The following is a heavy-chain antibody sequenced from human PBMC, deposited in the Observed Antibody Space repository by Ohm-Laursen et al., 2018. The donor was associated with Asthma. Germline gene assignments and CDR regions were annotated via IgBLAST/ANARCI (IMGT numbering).Heavy chain of an antibody. CDR1: GFTFRSYA. D-gene: IGHD3-3*01. CDR3: ARDVMEWYLPAFDF. Sequence: SLRLSCTCSGFTFRSYAMHWVRQVPGKGLEGVAVGGSYYDGGLKYYANSVNGRFTVSRDDSKNTLYLQMNSLRPDDTAVYYCARDVMEWYLPAFDFWGQGTLVTVSS. V-gene: IGHV3-30-3*01. J-gene: IGHJ4*02. CDR2: GGSYYDGGLK.